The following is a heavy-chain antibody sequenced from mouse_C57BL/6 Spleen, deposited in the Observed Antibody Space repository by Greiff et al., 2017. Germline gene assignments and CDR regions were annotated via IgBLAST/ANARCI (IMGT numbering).Heavy chain of an antibody. D-gene: IGHD2-5*01. CDR2: INYDGSST. V-gene: IGHV5-16*01. CDR1: GFTFSDYY. Sequence: EVQRVESEGGLVQPGSSMKLSCTASGFTFSDYYMAWVRQVPEKGLEWVANINYDGSSTYYLDSLKSRFIISRDNAKNILYLQMSRLKSEDTATYYCARGGDYSNLFAYWGQGTLVTVSA. J-gene: IGHJ3*01. CDR3: ARGGDYSNLFAY.